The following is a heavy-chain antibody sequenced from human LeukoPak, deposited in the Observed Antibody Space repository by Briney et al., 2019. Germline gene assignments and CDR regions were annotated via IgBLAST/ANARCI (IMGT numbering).Heavy chain of an antibody. D-gene: IGHD2-2*01. CDR3: ARDVRYCSSTSCYAFDI. CDR2: AYNGNT. Sequence: AYNGNTNYAQKLQGRVTMTTDTSTSTAYMELRSLRSDDTAVYYCARDVRYCSSTSCYAFDIWGQGTMVTVSS. J-gene: IGHJ3*02. V-gene: IGHV1-18*01.